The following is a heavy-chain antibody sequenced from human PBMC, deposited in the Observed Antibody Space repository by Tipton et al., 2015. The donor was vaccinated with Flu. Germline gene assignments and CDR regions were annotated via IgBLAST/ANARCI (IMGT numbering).Heavy chain of an antibody. CDR2: FDPEDGET. CDR3: ATSSGWYAPDY. Sequence: LVQSGAEVKVSCKVSGYTLTELSMHWVRQAPGKGLEWMGGFDPEDGETIYAQKFQGRVTMTEDTSTDTAYMELSSLRSEDTAVYYCATSSGWYAPDYWGQGTLVTVSS. D-gene: IGHD6-19*01. V-gene: IGHV1-24*01. CDR1: GYTLTELS. J-gene: IGHJ4*02.